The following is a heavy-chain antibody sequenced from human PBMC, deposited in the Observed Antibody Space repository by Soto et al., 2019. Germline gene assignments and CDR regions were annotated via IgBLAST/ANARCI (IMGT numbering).Heavy chain of an antibody. V-gene: IGHV4-31*03. J-gene: IGHJ4*02. CDR1: GGSISIGCYY. D-gene: IGHD3-22*01. CDR2: IYYSGST. Sequence: TLSVPCPVSGGSISIGCYYVRWIRQHPGNGLEWIGHIYYSGSTYYNPSLKSRVTISVDTSKNHFSLKLSSVTAADTAVYYGAAYDMSTYNPDPEFDCWGQGILVSVSS. CDR3: AAYDMSTYNPDPEFDC.